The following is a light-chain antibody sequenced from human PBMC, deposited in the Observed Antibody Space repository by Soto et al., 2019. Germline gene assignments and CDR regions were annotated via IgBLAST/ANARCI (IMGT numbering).Light chain of an antibody. CDR3: QQFGSSPPIT. CDR2: DAS. CDR1: RSISRY. J-gene: IGKJ5*01. V-gene: IGKV3-20*01. Sequence: EIVMAQSPDTLSVSPVEGATLSCRASRSISRYLAWYQQKPGQAPRLLIYDASNRATGIPDRFSGSGSGTDFTLTISRLEPEDFAVHYCQQFGSSPPITFGQGTRLEIK.